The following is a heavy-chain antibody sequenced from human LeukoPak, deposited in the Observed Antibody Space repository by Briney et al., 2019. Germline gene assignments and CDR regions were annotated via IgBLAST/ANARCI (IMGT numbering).Heavy chain of an antibody. Sequence: SETLSLTCAVYGGSFSGYYWSWIRQPPGKRLEWIGEINHSGSTNYNPSLKSRVTISVDTSKNQFSLKLSSVTAADTAVYYCASTYCSSTSCRFIDCWGQGTLVTVSS. CDR3: ASTYCSSTSCRFIDC. J-gene: IGHJ4*02. D-gene: IGHD2-2*01. CDR2: INHSGST. CDR1: GGSFSGYY. V-gene: IGHV4-34*01.